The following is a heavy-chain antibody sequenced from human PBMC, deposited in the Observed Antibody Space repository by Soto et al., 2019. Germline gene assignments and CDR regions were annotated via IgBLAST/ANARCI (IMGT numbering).Heavy chain of an antibody. D-gene: IGHD6-19*01. V-gene: IGHV4-39*02. CDR1: GGSISSSSYY. Sequence: PSETLSLTCTVSGGSISSSSYYWGWIRQPPGKGLEWIGSIYYSGSTYYNPSLKSRVTISVDTSKNQFSLKLSSVTAADTAVYYCAREWLVRDYYYYGMDVWGQGTTVTVSS. CDR2: IYYSGST. J-gene: IGHJ6*02. CDR3: AREWLVRDYYYYGMDV.